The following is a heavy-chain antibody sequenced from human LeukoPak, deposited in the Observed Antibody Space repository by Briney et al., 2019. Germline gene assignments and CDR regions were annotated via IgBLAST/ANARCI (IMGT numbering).Heavy chain of an antibody. J-gene: IGHJ4*02. CDR3: ARVCGGSCYPVYYFDY. Sequence: SETLSLTCTVSGGSISSGGYYWSWIRQPPGKGLEWIGYIYHSGSTYYNPSLKSRVTISVDRSKNQFSLKLSSVTAADTAVYYCARVCGGSCYPVYYFDYWGQGTLVTVSS. CDR1: GGSISSGGYY. V-gene: IGHV4-30-2*01. D-gene: IGHD2-15*01. CDR2: IYHSGST.